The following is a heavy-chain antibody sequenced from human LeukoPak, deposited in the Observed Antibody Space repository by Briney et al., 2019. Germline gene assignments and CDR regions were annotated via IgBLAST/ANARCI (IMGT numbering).Heavy chain of an antibody. D-gene: IGHD5-24*01. CDR2: IFGDGTI. V-gene: IGHV3-53*01. Sequence: GGSLRLSCAASGFTISSDYMSWVRQAPGKGPEWVSVIFGDGTIYYTDSVKGRFTISRDNSKNTLSLQMNSLSTDDTAVYYCASGRDSSEIGNFWGQGTLVTVSS. CDR1: GFTISSDY. J-gene: IGHJ4*02. CDR3: ASGRDSSEIGNF.